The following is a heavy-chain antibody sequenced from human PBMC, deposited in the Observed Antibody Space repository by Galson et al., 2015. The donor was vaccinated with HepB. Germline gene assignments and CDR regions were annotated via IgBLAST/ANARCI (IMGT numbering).Heavy chain of an antibody. Sequence: SLRLSCAASGFTFSIEAMYWVRQAADKGLEFVAATSYDGETKYYADSARSRFTISRDNSKNALYLQMNSLRVDDTAVYYCATNGMKVAVGDYWRQGTPVTVSS. CDR2: TSYDGETK. CDR3: ATNGMKVAVGDY. V-gene: IGHV3-30*04. CDR1: GFTFSIEA. D-gene: IGHD5-12*01. J-gene: IGHJ4*02.